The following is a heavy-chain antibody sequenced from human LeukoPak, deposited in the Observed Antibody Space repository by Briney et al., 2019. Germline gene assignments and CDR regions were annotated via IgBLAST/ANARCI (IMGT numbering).Heavy chain of an antibody. Sequence: ASVKVSCKASGYTFTGYYMHWVRQAPGHGLEWLGRINPNSGGTNYAQKFQGRVTMTRDTSISTADMELSRLRSDDTAVYYCASCRTSSGCSYWGQGTLVTVSS. J-gene: IGHJ4*02. CDR2: INPNSGGT. CDR1: GYTFTGYY. V-gene: IGHV1-2*06. CDR3: ASCRTSSGCSY. D-gene: IGHD6-19*01.